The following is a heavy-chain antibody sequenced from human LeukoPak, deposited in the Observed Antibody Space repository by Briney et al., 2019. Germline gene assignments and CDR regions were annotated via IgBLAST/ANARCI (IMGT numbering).Heavy chain of an antibody. D-gene: IGHD3-22*01. CDR3: ARDYYERSGYLDY. J-gene: IGHJ4*02. CDR1: GFTFSSYA. V-gene: IGHV3-NL1*01. CDR2: IYIGGTT. Sequence: GRSLRLSCAASGFTFSSYAMHWVRQAPGKGLEWVSVIYIGGTTYYADAVRGRFTFSRDNSKNTLYLQMHSLRAEDTAVYYCARDYYERSGYLDYWGQGTLVTVSS.